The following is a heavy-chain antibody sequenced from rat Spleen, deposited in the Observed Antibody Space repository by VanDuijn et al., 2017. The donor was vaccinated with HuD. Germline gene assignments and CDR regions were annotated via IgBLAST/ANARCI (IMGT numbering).Heavy chain of an antibody. CDR2: ITNTGNSI. J-gene: IGHJ1*01. CDR1: GFTFSNYG. V-gene: IGHV5-29*01. D-gene: IGHD1-2*01. Sequence: EVQLVESGGGLVQPGRSLNLSCAASGFTFSNYGMAWVRQAPTKGLEWVASITNTGNSIYYLDSVKGRFTVSRDNAQNTLYLQMNSLRSEDTATYYCARHSSYIYDWYFDFWGPGTMVTVSS. CDR3: ARHSSYIYDWYFDF.